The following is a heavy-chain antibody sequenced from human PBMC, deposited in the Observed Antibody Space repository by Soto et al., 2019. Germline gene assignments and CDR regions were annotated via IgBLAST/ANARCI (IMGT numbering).Heavy chain of an antibody. Sequence: SETLSLTCTVSGGSIRSGGYYWSWVRQNPRRGLEWIGNIYYSGNTYYNPSLKSRLTISVDTSKNQFSLNLSSVTAADTAVYYCARDRLMTTAGTARHYFGLDVWGQGTTVTVSS. D-gene: IGHD4-4*01. CDR2: IYYSGNT. V-gene: IGHV4-31*03. CDR1: GGSIRSGGYY. J-gene: IGHJ6*02. CDR3: ARDRLMTTAGTARHYFGLDV.